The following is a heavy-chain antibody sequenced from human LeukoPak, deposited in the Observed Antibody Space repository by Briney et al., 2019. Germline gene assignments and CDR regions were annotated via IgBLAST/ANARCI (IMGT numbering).Heavy chain of an antibody. V-gene: IGHV3-48*01. J-gene: IGHJ4*02. CDR2: ISSSSSTI. CDR3: ARDCSSTSCLNGRGIFDY. Sequence: PGGSLRLSCAASGFTFSSYSMNWVRQAPGKGLEWVSYISSSSSTIYYADSVKGRFTISRDNAKNSLYLQMNSLRAEDTAVYYCARDCSSTSCLNGRGIFDYWGQGTLVTVSS. CDR1: GFTFSSYS. D-gene: IGHD2-2*01.